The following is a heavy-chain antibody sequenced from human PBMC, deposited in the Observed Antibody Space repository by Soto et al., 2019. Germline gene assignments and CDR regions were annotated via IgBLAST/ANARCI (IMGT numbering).Heavy chain of an antibody. D-gene: IGHD3-9*01. CDR1: GYTFTSYG. CDR3: ARGFDGPHVDYYYYGMDV. J-gene: IGHJ6*02. Sequence: EASVKVSCKASGYTFTSYGISWVRQAPGQGLEWMGWISAYNGNTNYAQKLQGRVTMTTDTSTSTAYMELRSLRSDDTAVYYCARGFDGPHVDYYYYGMDVWGQGTTVTVSS. V-gene: IGHV1-18*04. CDR2: ISAYNGNT.